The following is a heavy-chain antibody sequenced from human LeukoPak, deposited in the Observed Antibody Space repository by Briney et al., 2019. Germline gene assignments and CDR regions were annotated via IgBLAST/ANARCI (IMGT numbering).Heavy chain of an antibody. CDR2: ISAYNGNT. Sequence: GASVKVSCVASGYSFTSYYITWVRQAPGQGLEWMGWISAYNGNTNYAQKLQGRVTMTTDTSTSTAYMELRSLRSDDTAVYYCARVAEYQLLYGGWFDPWGQGTLVTVSS. V-gene: IGHV1-18*01. J-gene: IGHJ5*02. D-gene: IGHD2-2*02. CDR1: GYSFTSYY. CDR3: ARVAEYQLLYGGWFDP.